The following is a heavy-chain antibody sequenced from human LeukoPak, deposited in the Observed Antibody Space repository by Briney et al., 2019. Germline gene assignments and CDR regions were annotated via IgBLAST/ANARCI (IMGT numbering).Heavy chain of an antibody. Sequence: SETLSLTCTVSGGSISSYYWSWIRQPPGKGLEWIGYIYYSGSTYYSPSLESRVTISVDTSKNQFSLKLSSVTAADTAVYYCARDHGLELTLDAFDIWGQGTMVTVSS. CDR2: IYYSGST. V-gene: IGHV4-59*12. CDR1: GGSISSYY. J-gene: IGHJ3*02. CDR3: ARDHGLELTLDAFDI. D-gene: IGHD1-7*01.